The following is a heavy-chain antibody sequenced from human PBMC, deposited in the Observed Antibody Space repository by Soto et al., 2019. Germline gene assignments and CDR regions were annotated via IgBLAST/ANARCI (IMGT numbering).Heavy chain of an antibody. CDR2: ISYDGSYK. J-gene: IGHJ4*02. CDR1: GFTFSSYA. D-gene: IGHD2-15*01. Sequence: QVQLVESGGGVVQPGESLRLSCAASGFTFSSYAMHWVRQTPGKGLEWVAAISYDGSYKYHVDSVKGRLTISRDNSKNTLYLQMNSLRPEDTAVYYCARHGGSMRVWYFDYWGQGSLVTVSS. CDR3: ARHGGSMRVWYFDY. V-gene: IGHV3-30*03.